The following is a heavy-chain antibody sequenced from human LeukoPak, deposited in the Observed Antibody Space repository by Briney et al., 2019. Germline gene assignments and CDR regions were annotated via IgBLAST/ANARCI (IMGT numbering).Heavy chain of an antibody. CDR1: GFTFSSYS. D-gene: IGHD6-13*01. Sequence: PGGSLRLSCAASGFTFSSYSMNWVRQAPGKGLEWVSYISSSSSTIYYADSVKGRFTISRGNAKNSLYMQMNSLRAEDTAVYYCARDVEAAAGTAEYYYYYMDVWGKGTTVTVSS. J-gene: IGHJ6*03. CDR3: ARDVEAAAGTAEYYYYYMDV. CDR2: ISSSSSTI. V-gene: IGHV3-48*01.